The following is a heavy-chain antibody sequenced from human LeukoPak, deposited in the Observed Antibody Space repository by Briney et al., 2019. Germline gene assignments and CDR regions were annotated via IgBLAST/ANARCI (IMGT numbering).Heavy chain of an antibody. CDR2: ISYDGSNK. J-gene: IGHJ4*02. CDR1: GFTFSSYG. Sequence: SLRLSCAASGFTFSSYGMHWVRQAPGKGLEWVAVISYDGSNKYYADSVKGRFTISRDNSKNTLYLQMNSLRAEDTAVYYCAKRPVLDYWGQGTLVTVSS. D-gene: IGHD6-6*01. V-gene: IGHV3-30*18. CDR3: AKRPVLDY.